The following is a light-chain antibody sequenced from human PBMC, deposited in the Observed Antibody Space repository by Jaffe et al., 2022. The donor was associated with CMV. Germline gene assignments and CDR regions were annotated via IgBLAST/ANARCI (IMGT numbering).Light chain of an antibody. CDR2: QDN. J-gene: IGLJ2*01. Sequence: SYELTQPPSVSVSPGQTGSITCSGDRLGDKYAYWYQQKPGQSPVLVIYQDNKRPSGIPERFSGSNSGDTATLTISGTQAMDEADYYCQAWDSSTVVFGGGTKLTVL. CDR1: RLGDKY. CDR3: QAWDSSTVV. V-gene: IGLV3-1*01.